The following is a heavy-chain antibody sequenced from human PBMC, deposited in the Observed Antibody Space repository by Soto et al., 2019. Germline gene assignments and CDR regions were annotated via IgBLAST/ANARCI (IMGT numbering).Heavy chain of an antibody. CDR2: IYTKERT. CDR3: ARDDYKDGGNNWFDP. J-gene: IGHJ5*02. Sequence: SETLSLTCTVSGGSITNYYWSWIRQPAGKGLEWIGRIYTKERTNYNLSFRNRVTMSVDTSKNQFSLKLDAVTAADTAVYYCARDDYKDGGNNWFDPWGQGTLVTVSS. D-gene: IGHD3-16*01. CDR1: GGSITNYY. V-gene: IGHV4-4*07.